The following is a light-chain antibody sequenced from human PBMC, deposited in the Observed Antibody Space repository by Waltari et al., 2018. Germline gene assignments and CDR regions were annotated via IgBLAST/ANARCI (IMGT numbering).Light chain of an antibody. CDR3: QSYDSLSGSM. V-gene: IGLV1-40*01. CDR1: SSNIGAGYD. CDR2: GNS. J-gene: IGLJ3*02. Sequence: QSVLTQPPSVSGAPGQRVTISCTGSSSNIGAGYDVHWYQHLPGKVPKLPRYGNSARPSGVPLRFSGSKSGTSAYLAITGLQAEDEATYYCQSYDSLSGSMFGGGTKLTVL.